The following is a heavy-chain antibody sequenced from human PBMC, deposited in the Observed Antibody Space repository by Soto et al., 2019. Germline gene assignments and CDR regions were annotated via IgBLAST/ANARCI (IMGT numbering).Heavy chain of an antibody. J-gene: IGHJ6*03. V-gene: IGHV4-34*01. CDR3: ARGTIFGVVSRKYYYTDV. CDR1: GGSFSGYY. CDR2: INHSGST. D-gene: IGHD3-3*01. Sequence: SETLSLTCAVYGGSFSGYYWSWIRQPPGKGLEWIGEINHSGSTNYNPSLKSRVTISVDTSKNQFSLKLSSLTAADTAVYYCARGTIFGVVSRKYYYTDVWGKGTTVTVSS.